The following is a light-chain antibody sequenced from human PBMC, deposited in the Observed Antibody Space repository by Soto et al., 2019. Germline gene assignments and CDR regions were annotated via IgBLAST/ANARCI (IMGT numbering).Light chain of an antibody. J-gene: IGKJ4*01. CDR2: GAS. CDR1: QSISSN. CDR3: QQFNNWPLT. V-gene: IGKV3-15*01. Sequence: EIVMTQSPATLSVSPGERATLSCRASQSISSNLAWYQQKPGQAPRLLLHGASTRATGFPARFSGSGSGTVFTLTISSLQSEDFAVYYCQQFNNWPLTFGGGTKVDIK.